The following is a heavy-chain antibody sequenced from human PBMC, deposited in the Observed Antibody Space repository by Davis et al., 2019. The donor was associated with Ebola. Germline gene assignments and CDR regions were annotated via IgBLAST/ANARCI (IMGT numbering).Heavy chain of an antibody. D-gene: IGHD3-22*01. CDR3: ARDPYYYDSSGYYYYYYGMDV. CDR2: IYYSGST. Sequence: SETLSLTCTVSGGSISSYYWSWIRLPPGKGLEWIGYIYYSGSTNYNPSLKSRVTISVDTSKNQFSLKLSSVTAADTAVYYCARDPYYYDSSGYYYYYYGMDVWGQGTTVTVSS. J-gene: IGHJ6*02. CDR1: GGSISSYY. V-gene: IGHV4-59*01.